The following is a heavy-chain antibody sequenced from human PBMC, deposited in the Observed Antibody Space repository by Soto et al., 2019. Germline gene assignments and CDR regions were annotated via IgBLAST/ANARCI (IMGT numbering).Heavy chain of an antibody. Sequence: PSETLSLTCTVSGGSIRSYYWSWIRQPPGKGLEWIAYISYSGSTNYNPSLKSRVTISVDTSKNQFSLKLSSVTAADTAVYYCARVWGGAFDSWGQGTMVTVSS. J-gene: IGHJ3*02. V-gene: IGHV4-59*01. CDR1: GGSIRSYY. CDR3: ARVWGGAFDS. CDR2: ISYSGST. D-gene: IGHD3-10*01.